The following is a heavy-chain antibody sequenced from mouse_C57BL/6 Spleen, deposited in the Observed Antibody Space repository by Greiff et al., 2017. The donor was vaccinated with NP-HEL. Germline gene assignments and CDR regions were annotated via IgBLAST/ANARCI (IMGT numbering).Heavy chain of an antibody. V-gene: IGHV5-6*02. Sequence: EVKLQESGGDLVKPGGSLKLSCAASGFTFSSYGMSWVRQTPDKRLEWVATISSGGSYTYYPDSVKGRCTISRDNAKNTLYLQMSSVKSEDTAMYYCARRWDGSYAMDYWGQGTSVTVSS. D-gene: IGHD4-1*01. CDR1: GFTFSSYG. CDR3: ARRWDGSYAMDY. J-gene: IGHJ4*01. CDR2: ISSGGSYT.